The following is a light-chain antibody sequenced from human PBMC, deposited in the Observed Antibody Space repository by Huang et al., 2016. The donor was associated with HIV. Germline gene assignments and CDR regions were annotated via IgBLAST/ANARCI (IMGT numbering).Light chain of an antibody. CDR3: QQRANWPPLT. V-gene: IGKV3-11*01. CDR1: QSVTDY. J-gene: IGKJ4*01. Sequence: IVLTQSPATLSLSPGERATLSCRSSQSVTDYLAWDQQKPGQAPSLLIYDVPDRATGGPARCRGSGSGTAFTLTISSLEPEDFAVYYCQQRANWPPLTFGGGTKVEIK. CDR2: DVP.